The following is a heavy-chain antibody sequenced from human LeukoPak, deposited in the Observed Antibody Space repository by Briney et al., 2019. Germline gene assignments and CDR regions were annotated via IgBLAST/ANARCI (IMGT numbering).Heavy chain of an antibody. CDR2: IYYSGST. CDR3: ASTNCSGGSCYPETFDY. CDR1: GGSISSYY. Sequence: SETLSLTCTVSGGSISSYYWSWIRQPPGKGLEWIGYIYYSGSTNYNPSLKSRVTISVDTSKNQFSLKLSSVTAADTAVYYCASTNCSGGSCYPETFDYWGQGTLVTVSS. V-gene: IGHV4-59*01. J-gene: IGHJ4*02. D-gene: IGHD2-15*01.